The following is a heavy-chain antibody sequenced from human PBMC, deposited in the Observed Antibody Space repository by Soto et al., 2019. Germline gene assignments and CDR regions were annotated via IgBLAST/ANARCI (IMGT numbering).Heavy chain of an antibody. CDR2: IWYDGSNK. V-gene: IGHV3-33*01. J-gene: IGHJ5*02. Sequence: QVQLVESRGGVVQPGRSLRLSCAASGFTFSSYGMHWVRQAPGKGLEWVAVIWYDGSNKYYADSVKGRFTISRDNSKNTLYLQMNSLRAEDTAVYYCAREIAETTVTTRNWFDPWGQGTLVTVSS. D-gene: IGHD4-17*01. CDR1: GFTFSSYG. CDR3: AREIAETTVTTRNWFDP.